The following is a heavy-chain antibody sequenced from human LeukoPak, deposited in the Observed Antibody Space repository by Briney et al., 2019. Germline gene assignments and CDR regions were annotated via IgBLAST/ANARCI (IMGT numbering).Heavy chain of an antibody. CDR1: GFTFSSYA. D-gene: IGHD5-12*01. CDR3: ARNENSGWGYFDY. CDR2: IGGSNGIT. V-gene: IGHV3-23*01. J-gene: IGHJ4*02. Sequence: PGGSLRLSCGASGFTFSSYAMHWVRQAPGKGLEWVSVIGGSNGITFYVGSVKGRFTISRDNSKDTLYLQMNSLRAEDTAVYYCARNENSGWGYFDYWGQGTLVTVSS.